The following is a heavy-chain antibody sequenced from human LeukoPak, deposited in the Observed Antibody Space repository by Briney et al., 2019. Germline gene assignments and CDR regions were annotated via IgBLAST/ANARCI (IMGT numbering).Heavy chain of an antibody. V-gene: IGHV3-7*01. D-gene: IGHD3-10*01. J-gene: IGHJ2*01. CDR2: IKQDGSEK. CDR3: ARVRFLGYYGSGRGWYFDL. CDR1: GFTFSSYW. Sequence: GGSLRLSCAASGFTFSSYWMSWVRQAPGKGPEWVANIKQDGSEKYYVDSVKGRFTISRDNAKNSLYLQMNSLRAEDTAVYYCARVRFLGYYGSGRGWYFDLWGRGTLVTVSS.